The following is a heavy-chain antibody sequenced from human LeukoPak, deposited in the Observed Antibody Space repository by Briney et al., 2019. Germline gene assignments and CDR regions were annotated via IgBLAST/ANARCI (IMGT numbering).Heavy chain of an antibody. V-gene: IGHV3-30*02. D-gene: IGHD3-10*01. J-gene: IGHJ5*02. CDR3: AKDALWFGELLGWFDP. CDR2: IRYDGSNK. CDR1: GFTFSSYG. Sequence: GGSLRLSCAASGFTFSSYGMHWVRQAPGKGLEWVAFIRYDGSNKYYADSVKGRFTISRDNSKNTLYLQMNSLRAEDTAVYYCAKDALWFGELLGWFDPWGQGTLVTVSS.